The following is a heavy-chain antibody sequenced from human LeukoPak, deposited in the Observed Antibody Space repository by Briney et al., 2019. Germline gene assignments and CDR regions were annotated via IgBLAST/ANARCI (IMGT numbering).Heavy chain of an antibody. D-gene: IGHD6-13*01. CDR2: ISAYNANT. CDR1: GYTFTSYG. Sequence: ASVKVSCKASGYTFTSYGISWVRQAPGQGLEWMGWISAYNANTNYAQKPQGRVTMTTDTSTSTAYMELRSLRSDDTAVYYCARRYNSWYYFDYWGQGTLVTVSS. V-gene: IGHV1-18*01. J-gene: IGHJ4*02. CDR3: ARRYNSWYYFDY.